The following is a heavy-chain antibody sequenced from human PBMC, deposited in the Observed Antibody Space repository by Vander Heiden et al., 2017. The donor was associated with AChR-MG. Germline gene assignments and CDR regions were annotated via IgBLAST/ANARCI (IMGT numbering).Heavy chain of an antibody. V-gene: IGHV3-21*01. D-gene: IGHD3-3*01. Sequence: EVQLVESGGGLVKPGGSLSLSCAASGFTFSSYSMNWVRQAPGKGLEWVSSISSSSSYIYYADSVKGRFTISRDNAKNSLYLQMNSLRAEDTAVYYCARDDFWSGYPSDYWGQGTLVTVSS. CDR2: ISSSSSYI. J-gene: IGHJ4*02. CDR1: GFTFSSYS. CDR3: ARDDFWSGYPSDY.